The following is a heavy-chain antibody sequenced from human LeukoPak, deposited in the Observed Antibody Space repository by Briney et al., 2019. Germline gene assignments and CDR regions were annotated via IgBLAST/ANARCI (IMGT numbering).Heavy chain of an antibody. J-gene: IGHJ4*02. D-gene: IGHD4/OR15-4a*01. CDR3: ARRAGAYSHPYDY. CDR2: IYSDNT. V-gene: IGHV3-53*01. CDR1: GFTVSSNS. Sequence: GGSLRLSCTVSGFTVSSNSMSWVRQAPGKGLEWVSFIYSDNTHYSDSVKGRFTISRDNSKNTLYLQMNSLRAEDTAVYHCARRAGAYSHPYDYWGQGTLVTVSS.